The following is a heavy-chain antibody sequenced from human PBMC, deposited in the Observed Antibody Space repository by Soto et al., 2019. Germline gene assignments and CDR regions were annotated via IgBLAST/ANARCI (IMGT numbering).Heavy chain of an antibody. CDR1: GDSINSRYYF. D-gene: IGHD2-2*01. CDR2: IYYTGST. V-gene: IGHV4-39*02. CDR3: ARSGTSSWFES. J-gene: IGHJ5*01. Sequence: PSETLSLTCVVSGDSINSRYYFCDWFLQPPGKGLDWVGSIYYTGSTHYNPSLESRVTISIDTSKNHFSQELSSVTAADTAVYFCARSGTSSWFESWGQGTMVTVSS.